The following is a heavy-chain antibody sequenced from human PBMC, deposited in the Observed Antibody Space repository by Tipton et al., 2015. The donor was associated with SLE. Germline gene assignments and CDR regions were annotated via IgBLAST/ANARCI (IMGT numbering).Heavy chain of an antibody. Sequence: SLRLSCAASGFAFTSYWMHWVRQAPGKGLEWVSYFAYTGSPIYYADSVKGRFTISRDNAKNSLYLQMNSLKAEDTAVYYCARSVGPLDYWGQGTLVTVSS. D-gene: IGHD4-23*01. J-gene: IGHJ4*02. CDR3: ARSVGPLDY. V-gene: IGHV3-48*01. CDR1: GFAFTSYW. CDR2: FAYTGSPI.